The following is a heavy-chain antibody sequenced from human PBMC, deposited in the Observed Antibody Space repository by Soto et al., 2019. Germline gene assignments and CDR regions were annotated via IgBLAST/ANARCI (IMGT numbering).Heavy chain of an antibody. CDR1: GFIFSSHA. CDR2: TSYDGSDK. D-gene: IGHD4-4*01. V-gene: IGHV3-30-3*01. J-gene: IGHJ1*01. CDR3: ASQDYSGNSGGH. Sequence: QVQLVESGGSVVQPGMSLRLSCAASGFIFSSHAVYWVRHPPGKGLEWVAVTSYDGSDKYYADSVKGRFTISRDNSKRMLYLQMNRLRAEDTAVYYCASQDYSGNSGGHWGQGTPVTVSS.